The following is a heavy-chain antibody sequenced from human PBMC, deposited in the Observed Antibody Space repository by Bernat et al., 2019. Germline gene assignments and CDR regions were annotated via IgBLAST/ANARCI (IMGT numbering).Heavy chain of an antibody. D-gene: IGHD6-25*01. CDR1: GFTFSDYS. CDR3: VRGGAALYFYHGMDV. CDR2: VSYDGRNK. Sequence: VQLVESGGGVVQPGRSLRLSCVASGFTFSDYSLHWVRQAPGKGLEWVAGVSYDGRNKYYADSVQARFIISRDDSENTLYLQMDSLKSEDTAVYYCVRGGAALYFYHGMDVWGRGTTVTVSS. J-gene: IGHJ6*02. V-gene: IGHV3-30*04.